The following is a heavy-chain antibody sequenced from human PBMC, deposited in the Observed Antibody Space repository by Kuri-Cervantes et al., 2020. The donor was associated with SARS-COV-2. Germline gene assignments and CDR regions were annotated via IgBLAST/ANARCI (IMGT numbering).Heavy chain of an antibody. V-gene: IGHV4-34*01. J-gene: IGHJ4*02. CDR1: GGSFSDYY. CDR3: ARHRLKRITIFGVITASAFDY. Sequence: SETLSLTCAVYGGSFSDYYWRWIRQPPGKGLEWIGEINHSGSTNYNPSLKSQVTISVDTSKNQFSLKLSSVTAADTAVYYCARHRLKRITIFGVITASAFDYWGQGTLVTVSS. D-gene: IGHD3-3*01. CDR2: INHSGST.